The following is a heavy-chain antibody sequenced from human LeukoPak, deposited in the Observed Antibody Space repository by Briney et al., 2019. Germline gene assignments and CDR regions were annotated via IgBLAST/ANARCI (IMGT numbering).Heavy chain of an antibody. Sequence: ASVKVSCKAAGYTFTSYDINWVRQATGQGLEWMGWMNPNSGNTGYAQKFQGRVTMTRNTSISTAYMELSSLRSEDTAVYYCARDLLTGFNWFDPWGQGTLVTVSS. CDR1: GYTFTSYD. V-gene: IGHV1-8*01. J-gene: IGHJ5*02. CDR2: MNPNSGNT. D-gene: IGHD3-9*01. CDR3: ARDLLTGFNWFDP.